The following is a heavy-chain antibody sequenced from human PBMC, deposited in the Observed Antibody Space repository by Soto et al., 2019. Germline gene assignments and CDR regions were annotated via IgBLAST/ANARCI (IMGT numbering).Heavy chain of an antibody. Sequence: SETLSLTCSVSGGSVSTGTYYWSWIRQPPGKGLEWIGYIHYSGSTIYNPSLKSRVTISVDTSKNQFSLRLSSVTAADTAVYYCARDTIFGVLGNFDCWGLGTLVTAPQ. J-gene: IGHJ4*02. V-gene: IGHV4-61*01. CDR3: ARDTIFGVLGNFDC. CDR2: IHYSGST. D-gene: IGHD3-3*01. CDR1: GGSVSTGTYY.